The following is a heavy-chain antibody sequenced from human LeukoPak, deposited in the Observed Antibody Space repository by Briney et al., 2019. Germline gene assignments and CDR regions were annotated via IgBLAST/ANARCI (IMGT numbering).Heavy chain of an antibody. J-gene: IGHJ4*02. CDR1: GFTLSSYA. CDR2: ISGSGDIT. CDR3: ARDSRGYGSGSSTYYFDY. D-gene: IGHD3-10*01. Sequence: GGSLRLSCAASGFTLSSYAMSWVRQAPGKGLEWVSVISGSGDITYSADSVKGRFTISRDNSKNTLELQMSSLRAEDTAVYYCARDSRGYGSGSSTYYFDYWGQGTLVTVSS. V-gene: IGHV3-23*01.